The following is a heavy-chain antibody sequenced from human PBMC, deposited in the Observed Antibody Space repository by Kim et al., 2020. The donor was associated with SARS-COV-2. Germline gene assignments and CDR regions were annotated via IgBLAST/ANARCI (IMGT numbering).Heavy chain of an antibody. CDR3: ARSGTEIWLQLGYFDY. CDR1: GFTFSSHW. J-gene: IGHJ4*02. CDR2: IKQDGSEK. V-gene: IGHV3-7*03. D-gene: IGHD5-18*01. Sequence: GGSLRLSCTASGFTFSSHWMSWVRQAPGKGLEWVANIKQDGSEKYYVDSVKGRFTISRDNAKNSLYLQMNSLRAEDTAVYYCARSGTEIWLQLGYFDYWGQGTLVTVSS.